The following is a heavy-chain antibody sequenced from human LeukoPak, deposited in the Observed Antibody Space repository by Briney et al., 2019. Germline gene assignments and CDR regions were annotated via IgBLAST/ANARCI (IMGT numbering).Heavy chain of an antibody. Sequence: PGGSLRLSCAASGFTFSSYSMNWVRQAPGKGLEWVSSISSSSSYIYYADSVKGRFTISRDNAKNSLYLQMNSLRAEDTAVYYCASRQYSSGWYVRDYWGQGTLVTVSS. J-gene: IGHJ4*02. CDR3: ASRQYSSGWYVRDY. D-gene: IGHD6-19*01. V-gene: IGHV3-21*04. CDR1: GFTFSSYS. CDR2: ISSSSSYI.